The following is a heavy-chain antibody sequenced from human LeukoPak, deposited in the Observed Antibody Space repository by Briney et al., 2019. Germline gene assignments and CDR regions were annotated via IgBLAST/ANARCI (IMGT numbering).Heavy chain of an antibody. CDR1: GYTFTSYA. Sequence: ASVKVSCKASGYTFTSYAMNWVRRAPGQGLEWMGWINTNTGNPTYAQGFTGRFVFSLDTSVSTAYLQISSLKAEDTAVYYCARGLRVHYYDSSGYYADYWGQGTLVTVSS. J-gene: IGHJ4*02. CDR3: ARGLRVHYYDSSGYYADY. CDR2: INTNTGNP. V-gene: IGHV7-4-1*02. D-gene: IGHD3-22*01.